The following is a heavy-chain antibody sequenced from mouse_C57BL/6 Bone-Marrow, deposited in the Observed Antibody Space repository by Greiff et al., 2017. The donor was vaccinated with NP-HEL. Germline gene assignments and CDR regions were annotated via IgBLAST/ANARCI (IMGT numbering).Heavy chain of an antibody. J-gene: IGHJ4*01. V-gene: IGHV5-4*03. CDR1: GFTFSSYA. CDR2: ISDGGSYT. CDR3: ASLYGNPFYSYAVDY. D-gene: IGHD2-1*01. Sequence: EVKLVESGGGLVKPGGSLKLSCAASGFTFSSYAMSWVRQTPEKRLEWVATISDGGSYTYYPDNVKGRFTISRDNAKNNLYLPMSHLKSEDTAMYYCASLYGNPFYSYAVDYGGQGTSVTVSS.